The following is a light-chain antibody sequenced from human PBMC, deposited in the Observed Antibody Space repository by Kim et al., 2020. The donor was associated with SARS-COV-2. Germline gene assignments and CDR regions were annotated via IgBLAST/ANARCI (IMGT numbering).Light chain of an antibody. J-gene: IGLJ1*01. CDR2: DVS. V-gene: IGLV2-14*03. CDR1: SSDVGGYNY. Sequence: QSITISCTGTSSDVGGYNYVSWYQQHPGKAPKLMIYDVSNRPSGVSNRFSGSKSGNTASLTISGLQAEDEADYYCCSYTSSSTLYVFGTGTKVTVL. CDR3: CSYTSSSTLYV.